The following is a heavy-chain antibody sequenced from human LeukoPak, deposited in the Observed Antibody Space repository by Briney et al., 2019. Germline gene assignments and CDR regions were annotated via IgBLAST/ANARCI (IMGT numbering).Heavy chain of an antibody. Sequence: SETLSLTCTVSGGSISSYYWCWIRQPAGKGLEWIGRIYTSGSTNYNPPLKSRVTMSVDTSKNQFSLKLSSVTAADTAVYYCARGRRNYDSSGYYLIGFDYWGQGTLVTVSS. CDR1: GGSISSYY. V-gene: IGHV4-4*07. J-gene: IGHJ4*02. CDR2: IYTSGST. CDR3: ARGRRNYDSSGYYLIGFDY. D-gene: IGHD3-22*01.